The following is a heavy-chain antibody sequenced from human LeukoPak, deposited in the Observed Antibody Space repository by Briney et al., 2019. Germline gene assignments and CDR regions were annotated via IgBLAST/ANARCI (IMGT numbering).Heavy chain of an antibody. D-gene: IGHD3-22*01. CDR3: AKGGDDSSGYYRLAYFDY. Sequence: PGGSLRLSCAASGFTFDDYAMPWVRQAPGKGLEWVSGISWNSGSIGYADSVKGRFTISRDNAKNSLYLQMNSLRAEDTALYYCAKGGDDSSGYYRLAYFDYWGQGTLVTVSS. V-gene: IGHV3-9*01. CDR2: ISWNSGSI. J-gene: IGHJ4*02. CDR1: GFTFDDYA.